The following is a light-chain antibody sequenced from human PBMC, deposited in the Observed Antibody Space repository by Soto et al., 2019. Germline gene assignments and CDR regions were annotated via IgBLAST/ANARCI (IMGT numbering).Light chain of an antibody. CDR2: DVG. CDR3: SSYRSRIVV. CDR1: SSDVGGYNY. V-gene: IGLV2-14*03. J-gene: IGLJ2*01. Sequence: QSALTQPASVSGSPGQSITISCTGTSSDVGGYNYVYWYQQHPRKAPKLIIYDVGQPPTGVSNRLAGSKSDNTASLTVSGLQAEDEADYYCSSYRSRIVVFSGGTKLTVL.